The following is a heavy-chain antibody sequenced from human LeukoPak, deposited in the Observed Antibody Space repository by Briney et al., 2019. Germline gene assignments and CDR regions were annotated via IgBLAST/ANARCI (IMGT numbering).Heavy chain of an antibody. D-gene: IGHD4-17*01. CDR3: ARGDFGETNAAFDV. J-gene: IGHJ3*01. V-gene: IGHV1-8*03. CDR1: GYTFTDYD. CDR2: INPNSAST. Sequence: ASVNVSCKISGYTFTDYDVDWVRQAPGQGLEWMGWINPNSASTNYAQRLQGRVTFTRDTSLSIAYMELSSLTSEDAAVYFCARGDFGETNAAFDVWGQGTLVAVSS.